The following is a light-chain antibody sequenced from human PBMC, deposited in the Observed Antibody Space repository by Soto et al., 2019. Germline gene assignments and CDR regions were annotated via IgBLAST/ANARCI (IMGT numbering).Light chain of an antibody. J-gene: IGLJ2*01. CDR1: MRDVGAYNL. Sequence: QSALTQPASVSGSPGQSITISCAGTMRDVGAYNLVSWYQQHPGRAPQLIIYEVRNRPSGISFRFSGSKSGNTASLTISGLQAEDEADYYCSSDTSKISLIFGGGTKVTVL. V-gene: IGLV2-14*01. CDR3: SSDTSKISLI. CDR2: EVR.